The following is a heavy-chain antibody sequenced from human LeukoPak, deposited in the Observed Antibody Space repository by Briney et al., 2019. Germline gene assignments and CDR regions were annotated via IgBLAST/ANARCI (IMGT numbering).Heavy chain of an antibody. CDR1: GDSISSSNSY. CDR2: IYYSGNT. D-gene: IGHD6-19*01. J-gene: IGHJ4*02. CDR3: ATLGYSSGWYGGKFDY. V-gene: IGHV4-39*01. Sequence: PSETLSLTCSVSGDSISSSNSYWGWIRQPPGEGLEWIGSIYYSGNTYYNASLKSRVTIFLDTSKNQFSLKLSSVTAADTAVYYCATLGYSSGWYGGKFDYWGQGTLVTVSS.